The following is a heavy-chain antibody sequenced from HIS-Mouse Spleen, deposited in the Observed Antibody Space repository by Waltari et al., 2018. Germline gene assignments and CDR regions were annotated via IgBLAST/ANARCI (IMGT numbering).Heavy chain of an antibody. Sequence: QVQLVQSGAEVKKPGASVTVSCKASGYTFTSSGIRWMRPAPGQGLEWMGWISAYNGNTNYAQKLQGRVTMTTDTSTSTAYMELRSLRSDDTAVYYCARDFGEWELLALFDYWGQGTLVTVSS. V-gene: IGHV1-18*01. CDR3: ARDFGEWELLALFDY. CDR2: ISAYNGNT. CDR1: GYTFTSSG. D-gene: IGHD1-26*01. J-gene: IGHJ4*02.